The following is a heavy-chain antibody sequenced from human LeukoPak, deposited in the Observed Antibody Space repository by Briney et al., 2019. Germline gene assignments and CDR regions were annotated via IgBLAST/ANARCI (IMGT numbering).Heavy chain of an antibody. D-gene: IGHD2-2*01. CDR1: GGSISSYY. CDR3: ARSSLHCTSTSCHPNWFDP. V-gene: IGHV4-4*07. Sequence: SETLSLTCTVSGGSISSYYWSWIRQPAGKGLEWIGRIHTSGSTSYNPSLKSRVTMSVDTSKDQFSLKLNSVTAADTAVYYCARSSLHCTSTSCHPNWFDPWGQGTLVTVSS. J-gene: IGHJ5*02. CDR2: IHTSGST.